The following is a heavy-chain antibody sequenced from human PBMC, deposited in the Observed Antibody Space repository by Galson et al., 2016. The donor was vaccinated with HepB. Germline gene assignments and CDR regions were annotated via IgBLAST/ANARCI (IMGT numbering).Heavy chain of an antibody. V-gene: IGHV3-48*02. CDR1: GFTFSSYS. J-gene: IGHJ6*02. CDR2: ISSSSSAI. D-gene: IGHD4-17*01. Sequence: SLRLSCAASGFTFSSYSMNWVRQAPGKGLEWFSYISSSSSAIKYADSVKGRFTIARDNAKNSLYLQMSSLRDEDTAVYYCARDRVRFDDGDYGVNGMDVWGQGTTVIVSS. CDR3: ARDRVRFDDGDYGVNGMDV.